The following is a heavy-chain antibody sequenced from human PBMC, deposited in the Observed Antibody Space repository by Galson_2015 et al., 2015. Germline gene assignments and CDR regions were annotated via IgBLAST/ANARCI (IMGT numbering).Heavy chain of an antibody. D-gene: IGHD6-13*01. Sequence: SLRLSCAASGLKFSDAWMSWVRQGPGKGLEWVGRVKRKSDGGTIDYAAPVKGRFTISRDDSKDTLFLQLSSLKTEDTGVYHCTTVRWSSSWYGAFYFWGQGTQVTVSS. V-gene: IGHV3-15*01. CDR1: GLKFSDAW. CDR2: VKRKSDGGTI. J-gene: IGHJ4*02. CDR3: TTVRWSSSWYGAFYF.